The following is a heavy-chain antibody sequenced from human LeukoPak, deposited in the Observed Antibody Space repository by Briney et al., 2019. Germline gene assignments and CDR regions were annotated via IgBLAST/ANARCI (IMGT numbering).Heavy chain of an antibody. V-gene: IGHV1-69*04. D-gene: IGHD2-15*01. Sequence: ASVKVSCKASGGTFSSYAISRVRQAPGQGREWWGRIIPILGIANYAQKFQGRVTITADKSTSTAYIELSSLRSEDTAVYYCARDLCSGGSCPPSGNWFDPWGQGTLVTVSS. CDR2: IIPILGIA. J-gene: IGHJ5*02. CDR3: ARDLCSGGSCPPSGNWFDP. CDR1: GGTFSSYA.